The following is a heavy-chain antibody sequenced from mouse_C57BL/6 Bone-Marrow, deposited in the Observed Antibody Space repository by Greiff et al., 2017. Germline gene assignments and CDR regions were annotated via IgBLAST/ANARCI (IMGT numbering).Heavy chain of an antibody. CDR3: ARDHYYGSSYWYFDV. CDR1: GYAFSSSW. CDR2: IYPGDGDT. Sequence: QVQLKESGPELVKPGASVKISCKASGYAFSSSWMNWVKQRPGKGLEWIGRIYPGDGDTNYNGKFKGKATLTADKSSSTAYMQLSSLTSEDSAVYFCARDHYYGSSYWYFDVWGTGTTVTVSS. V-gene: IGHV1-82*01. D-gene: IGHD1-1*01. J-gene: IGHJ1*03.